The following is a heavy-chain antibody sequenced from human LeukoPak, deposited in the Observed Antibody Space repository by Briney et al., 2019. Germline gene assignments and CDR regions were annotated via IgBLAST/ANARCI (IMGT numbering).Heavy chain of an antibody. V-gene: IGHV3-13*01. CDR3: ASIVGATTKAREDAFDI. Sequence: GGSLRLSCAASGFTFSSYDMHWVRQATGKGLEWVSAIGTAGDTYYPGSVKGRFTISRENAKNSLYLQMNSLRAGDTAVYYCASIVGATTKAREDAFDIWGQGTMVTVSS. J-gene: IGHJ3*02. D-gene: IGHD1-26*01. CDR2: IGTAGDT. CDR1: GFTFSSYD.